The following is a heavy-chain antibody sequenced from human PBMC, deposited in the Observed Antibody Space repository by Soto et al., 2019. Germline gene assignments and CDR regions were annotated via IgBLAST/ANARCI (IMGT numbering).Heavy chain of an antibody. V-gene: IGHV4-34*01. D-gene: IGHD3-3*01. CDR1: GGSLTDPY. J-gene: IGHJ6*02. Sequence: SETLTLPCAVYGGSLTDPYGTWIRQSPGKGLEWIGEINHSGITYYNTSLKSRVTISVDTSKNQFSLKLRSVTAADTATYYCARGRLDWLLLGYGVDVWGQGTTVT. CDR3: ARGRLDWLLLGYGVDV. CDR2: INHSGIT.